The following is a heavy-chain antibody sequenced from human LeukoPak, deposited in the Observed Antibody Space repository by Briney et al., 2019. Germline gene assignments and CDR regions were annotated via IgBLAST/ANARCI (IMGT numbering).Heavy chain of an antibody. Sequence: GGSLRLSCAASGFTFDDYAMHWVRQAPGKGLGCVSGTNWNSGSIDYADSVKGRFTISRDNAKNSLYLQINSLRAEDTALYYCAKVSTSMVTDYFDYWGQGTLVTVSS. V-gene: IGHV3-9*01. D-gene: IGHD5-18*01. CDR2: TNWNSGSI. J-gene: IGHJ4*02. CDR3: AKVSTSMVTDYFDY. CDR1: GFTFDDYA.